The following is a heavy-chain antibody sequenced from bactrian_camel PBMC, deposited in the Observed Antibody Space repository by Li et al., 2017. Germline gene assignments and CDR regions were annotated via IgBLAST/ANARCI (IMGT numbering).Heavy chain of an antibody. J-gene: IGHJ6*01. V-gene: IGHV3S39*01. D-gene: IGHD2*01. CDR2: VYFGGGRT. CDR1: GYTYSSNC. Sequence: HVQLVESGGGSVQPGGSLRLSCDASGYTYSSNCMGWFRQAPGKEREAVVFVYFGGGRTYYADSVKGRFTISQDNAKNTVYLQMNSLKPEDTAMYYCAARGPYCYTKLSVRDFTYWGQGTQVTVS. CDR3: AARGPYCYTKLSVRDFTY.